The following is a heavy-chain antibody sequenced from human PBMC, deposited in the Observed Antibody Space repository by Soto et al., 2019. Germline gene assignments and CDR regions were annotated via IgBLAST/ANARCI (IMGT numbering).Heavy chain of an antibody. D-gene: IGHD6-19*01. V-gene: IGHV3-48*03. J-gene: IGHJ6*02. CDR3: ASPAVAGYYYYYYGMDV. CDR1: GFTFSSYE. CDR2: ISSSGSTI. Sequence: GGSLRLSXAASGFTFSSYEMNWVRQAPGRGLEWVSYISSSGSTIYYADSVKGRFTISRDNAKNSLYLQMNSLRAEDTAVYYCASPAVAGYYYYYYGMDVWGQGTTVTVSS.